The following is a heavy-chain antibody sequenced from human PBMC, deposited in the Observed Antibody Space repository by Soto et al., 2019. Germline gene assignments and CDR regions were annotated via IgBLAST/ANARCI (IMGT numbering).Heavy chain of an antibody. Sequence: GASVEVTCKASGYGFDSKSMRWVRQSTGQGLEWMGIINPSGDSTSYAQKFQGRVTMTRDTSTSTVYMELSSLRSEDTAVYYCARSYYDYVWGSYRSAHFDYWGQGTLDTVSS. CDR1: GYGFDSKS. CDR2: INPSGDST. D-gene: IGHD3-16*02. J-gene: IGHJ4*02. V-gene: IGHV1-46*02. CDR3: ARSYYDYVWGSYRSAHFDY.